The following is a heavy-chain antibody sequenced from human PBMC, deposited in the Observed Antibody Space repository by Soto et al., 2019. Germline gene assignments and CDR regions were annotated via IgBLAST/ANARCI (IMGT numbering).Heavy chain of an antibody. CDR3: ARVIVVVPAAGFDP. J-gene: IGHJ5*02. Sequence: QVQLVESGGGLVKPGGSLRLSCAASGFTFSDYYMSWIRQAPGKGLEWVSYISSSSSYTNYADSVKGRFTISRDNAKNSLYLQMNSLRAEDTAVYYCARVIVVVPAAGFDPWGQGTLVTVS. CDR1: GFTFSDYY. CDR2: ISSSSSYT. V-gene: IGHV3-11*06. D-gene: IGHD2-2*01.